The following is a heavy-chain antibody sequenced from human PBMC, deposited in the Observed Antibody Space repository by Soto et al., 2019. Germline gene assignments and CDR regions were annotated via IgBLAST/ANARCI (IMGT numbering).Heavy chain of an antibody. V-gene: IGHV5-51*01. Sequence: LGESLKISCKGSGYSFTKHWISWVRQMPGKGLEWMGIIYPGDSNTRYSPSFQGQVTISADKSISSAYLQWSSLKASDTAMYYCARQGYCSNTACYTVDYWGQGTLVTVSS. D-gene: IGHD2-2*02. CDR2: IYPGDSNT. J-gene: IGHJ4*02. CDR1: GYSFTKHW. CDR3: ARQGYCSNTACYTVDY.